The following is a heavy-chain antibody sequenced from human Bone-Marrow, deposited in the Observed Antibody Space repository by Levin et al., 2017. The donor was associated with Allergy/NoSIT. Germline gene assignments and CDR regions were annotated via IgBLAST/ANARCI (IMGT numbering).Heavy chain of an antibody. V-gene: IGHV3-7*01. CDR3: ARAAYSGNSDFGY. J-gene: IGHJ4*02. Sequence: GSLKISCAASGFPFSSYWMSWVRQAPGKGLEWVANIKPDGSEKYYVDSVKGRFTISRDNAKNSLSLQMNSLRAEDTAVYYCARAAYSGNSDFGYWGQGTLVTVSS. CDR2: IKPDGSEK. CDR1: GFPFSSYW. D-gene: IGHD4-23*01.